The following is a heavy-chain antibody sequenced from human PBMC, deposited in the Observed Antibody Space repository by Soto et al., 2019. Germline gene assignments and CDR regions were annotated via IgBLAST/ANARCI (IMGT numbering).Heavy chain of an antibody. CDR2: MNPNSGNT. V-gene: IGHV1-8*01. D-gene: IGHD6-19*01. CDR1: FTSYD. J-gene: IGHJ6*02. CDR3: ARGPGSSDWRFSYYYMDV. Sequence: QVQLVQSGAEVKKPGASVKVSCTFTSYDINWVRQAIGQGLEWMAWMNPNSGNTRYAQKFQGRVTMTRNTSNFTAYMELSSLRSEDTAVYYCARGPGSSDWRFSYYYMDVWGQGTTVTVSS.